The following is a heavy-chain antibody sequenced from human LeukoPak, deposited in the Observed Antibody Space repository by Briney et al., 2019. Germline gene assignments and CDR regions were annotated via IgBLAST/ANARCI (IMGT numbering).Heavy chain of an antibody. V-gene: IGHV4-59*01. J-gene: IGHJ4*02. D-gene: IGHD1-26*01. CDR1: GGSISSYY. CDR2: IYYSGNT. Sequence: SETLSLTCTVSGGSISSYYWSWIRQPPGKELEWIGYIYYSGNTNYNPSLKSRVTISVDTSKNQFSLRLSSVTAADTAVYYCARGSYRIFDYWGQGNLVTVSS. CDR3: ARGSYRIFDY.